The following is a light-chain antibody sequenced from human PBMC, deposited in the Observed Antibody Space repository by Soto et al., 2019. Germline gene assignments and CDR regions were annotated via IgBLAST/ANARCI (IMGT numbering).Light chain of an antibody. J-gene: IGKJ2*01. Sequence: EIVMTQSPATLSVSPGERATLSCRASQSVSSNLAWYQQKPGQAPRLLIYGASTRATGIPARFSGRGSGTDFTLTIRSLQSEDCAVYYCQQCNDWPHTFGQGTKLEIK. CDR1: QSVSSN. CDR3: QQCNDWPHT. CDR2: GAS. V-gene: IGKV3-15*01.